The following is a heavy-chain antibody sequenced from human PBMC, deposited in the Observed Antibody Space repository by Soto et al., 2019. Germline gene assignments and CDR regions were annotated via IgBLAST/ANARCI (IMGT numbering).Heavy chain of an antibody. D-gene: IGHD6-13*01. J-gene: IGHJ6*03. CDR2: IYSGGST. CDR1: GFTVSRNY. V-gene: IGHV3-66*01. CDR3: ARDPAAAGTYYYYMDV. Sequence: EVQLVESGGGLVQPGGSLRLSCAASGFTVSRNYMSWVRQAPGKGLEWVSVIYSGGSTYYADSVKGRFTISRDNSKNTLYLQMNSLRAADTAVYYCARDPAAAGTYYYYMDVWGKGTTVTVSS.